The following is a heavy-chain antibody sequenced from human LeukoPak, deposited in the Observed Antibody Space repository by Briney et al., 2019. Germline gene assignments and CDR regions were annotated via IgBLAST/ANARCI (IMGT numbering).Heavy chain of an antibody. CDR1: GGSFSGYY. V-gene: IGHV4-34*01. CDR2: INHSGST. D-gene: IGHD5-12*01. CDR3: ARHPSYSGYTWFDP. J-gene: IGHJ5*02. Sequence: SETLSLTCAVYGGSFSGYYWSWIRQPPGKGLEWIGEINHSGSTNYNPSLKSRVNISLDTSKNQFSLKLSSVAAADTAVYYCARHPSYSGYTWFDPWGQGTRVTVSS.